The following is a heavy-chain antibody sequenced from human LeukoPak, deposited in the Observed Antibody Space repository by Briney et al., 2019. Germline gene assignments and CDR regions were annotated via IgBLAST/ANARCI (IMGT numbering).Heavy chain of an antibody. D-gene: IGHD3-10*01. CDR1: GFTFSSYS. CDR3: TKWSGFGND. J-gene: IGHJ4*02. CDR2: ISDSGDST. V-gene: IGHV3-23*01. Sequence: GGSLRLSCAASGFTFSSYSMTWVRQTPGKGLEWVSGISDSGDSTYYANSVKGRFTISRDNSRNTLYLEMNSLRAEDTAVYYCTKWSGFGNDWGQGTLVTVSS.